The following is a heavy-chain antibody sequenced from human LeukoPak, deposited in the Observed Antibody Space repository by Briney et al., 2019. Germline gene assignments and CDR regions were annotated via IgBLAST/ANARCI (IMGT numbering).Heavy chain of an antibody. CDR1: GFTFDDYG. V-gene: IGHV3-20*01. CDR2: INWNGGRT. CDR3: ARTRDIAVAGTAPKYYFDY. J-gene: IGHJ4*02. D-gene: IGHD6-19*01. Sequence: GGSLRLSCAASGFTFDDYGMGWVRQAPGKGLEWVSGINWNGGRTDYGDSVKGRFTISRDNAKNSLYLQMNSLRAEDTALYHCARTRDIAVAGTAPKYYFDYWGQGTLVTVSS.